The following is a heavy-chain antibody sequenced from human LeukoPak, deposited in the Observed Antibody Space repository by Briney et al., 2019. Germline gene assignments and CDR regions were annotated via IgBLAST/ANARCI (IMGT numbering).Heavy chain of an antibody. CDR1: GFTFSSYS. CDR3: ARDTMIVGFDI. D-gene: IGHD3-22*01. V-gene: IGHV3-21*01. J-gene: IGHJ3*02. CDR2: ISSSSSYI. Sequence: GGSLRLSCAASGFTFSSYSMNWVRQAPGRGLEWVSSISSSSSYIYYADSVKGRFTISRDNAKNSLYLQMNSLRAEDTAVYYCARDTMIVGFDIWGQGTMVTVSS.